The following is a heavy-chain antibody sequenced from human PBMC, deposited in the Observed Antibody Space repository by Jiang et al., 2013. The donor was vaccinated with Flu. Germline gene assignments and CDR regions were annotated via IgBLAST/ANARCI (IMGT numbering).Heavy chain of an antibody. CDR3: TYYDSSGYGAFDI. J-gene: IGHJ3*02. Sequence: SNAWMNWVRQAPGKGLEWVGRIKSKTDGGTTDYAAPAKGRFTISRDDSKNTLYLQMNSLKTEDTAVYYCTYYDSSGYGAFDIWGQGTMVTVSS. CDR2: IKSKTDGGTT. CDR1: SNAW. D-gene: IGHD3-22*01. V-gene: IGHV3-15*07.